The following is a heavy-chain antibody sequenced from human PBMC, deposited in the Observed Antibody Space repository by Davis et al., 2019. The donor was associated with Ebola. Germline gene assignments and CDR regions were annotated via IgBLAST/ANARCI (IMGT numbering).Heavy chain of an antibody. CDR1: GFTFDDYA. Sequence: GESLKISCAASGFTFDDYAMTWVRQAPGKGLEWVSGINWNGGSTGYADSVKGRFTISRDNAKNSLYLQMNSLRAEDTAVYYCARDSVGIAVYWGQGTLVTVSS. CDR2: INWNGGST. V-gene: IGHV3-20*04. J-gene: IGHJ4*02. D-gene: IGHD6-19*01. CDR3: ARDSVGIAVY.